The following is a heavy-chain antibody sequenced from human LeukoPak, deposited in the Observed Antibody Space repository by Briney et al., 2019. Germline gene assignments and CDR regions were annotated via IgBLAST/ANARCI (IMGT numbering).Heavy chain of an antibody. D-gene: IGHD1-26*01. J-gene: IGHJ4*02. CDR1: GGTFSSYA. CDR3: AREGNRSSDSSASYPLDY. V-gene: IGHV1-69*04. Sequence: GASVKVSCKASGGTFSSYAISWVRQAPGQGLEWMGRIIPILGIANYAQKFQGRVTITRNSSISTAYMELSSLRSEDTAVYYCAREGNRSSDSSASYPLDYWGQGTLVTVSS. CDR2: IIPILGIA.